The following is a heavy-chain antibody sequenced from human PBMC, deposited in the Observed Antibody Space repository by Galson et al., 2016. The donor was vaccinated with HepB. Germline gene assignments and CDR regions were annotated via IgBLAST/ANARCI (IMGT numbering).Heavy chain of an antibody. CDR2: IHTSGST. D-gene: IGHD2-15*01. J-gene: IGHJ3*02. CDR3: ARDEDDSDSFDI. V-gene: IGHV4-61*02. CDR1: GTSITSGSFY. Sequence: TLSLTCTVSGTSITSGSFYWTWIRQPAGKGLEWIGRIHTSGSTNCNPSLKRRVTISMDPSRNQFSLKLNSVTAADTAVYYCARDEDDSDSFDIWGQGTMVTVS.